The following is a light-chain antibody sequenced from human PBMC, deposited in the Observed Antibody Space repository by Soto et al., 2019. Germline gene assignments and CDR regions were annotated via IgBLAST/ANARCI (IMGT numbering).Light chain of an antibody. CDR1: QSVGSSY. V-gene: IGKV3-20*01. J-gene: IGKJ1*01. Sequence: EIVVTQSPGTLSLSPGERGTVSCRASQSVGSSYLAWYQQKPGQAPRLLIYGASSRATGIPDRFSGSGSRTDFTLTISRLEPQDFAVYYCHQYGSSPRKFGQGTKVDI. CDR2: GAS. CDR3: HQYGSSPRK.